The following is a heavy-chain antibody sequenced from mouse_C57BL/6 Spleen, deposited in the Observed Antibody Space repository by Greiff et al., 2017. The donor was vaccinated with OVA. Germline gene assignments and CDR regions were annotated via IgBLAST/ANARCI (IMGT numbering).Heavy chain of an antibody. CDR1: GYSLTSYG. V-gene: IGHV2-6*03. CDR2: IWPDGST. J-gene: IGHJ3*01. Sequence: QVQLKESGPGLVAPSPSLSISCTASGYSLTSYGVHWVRQPPGQGLEWLVVIWPDGSTTYKSALKSRLSTSKDDSKSRVILKMNSLQDDDTAMYYGARSYDYERAFADWGQGTLVTVSA. D-gene: IGHD2-4*01. CDR3: ARSYDYERAFAD.